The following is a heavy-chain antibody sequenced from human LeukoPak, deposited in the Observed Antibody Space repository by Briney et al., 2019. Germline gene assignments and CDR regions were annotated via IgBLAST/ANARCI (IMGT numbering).Heavy chain of an antibody. Sequence: SETLSLTCSVSGGSLTNYYWGWIRQPPGKGLEFIGYIHSDGTTNYDSSLQSRVAISLDTSKIQSSLRLYSVTAANTALYFCARLNFRGGEALHFDSWGQGTLVTVSS. CDR2: IHSDGTT. V-gene: IGHV4-4*09. CDR3: ARLNFRGGEALHFDS. CDR1: GGSLTNYY. J-gene: IGHJ4*02. D-gene: IGHD3-16*01.